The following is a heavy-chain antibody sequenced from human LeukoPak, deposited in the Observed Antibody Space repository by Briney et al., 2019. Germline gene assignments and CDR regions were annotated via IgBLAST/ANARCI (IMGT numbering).Heavy chain of an antibody. J-gene: IGHJ5*02. D-gene: IGHD4-4*01. Sequence: VKVSCKASGYTFTGYYMHWVRQAPGQGLEWMGWINPNSGGTNYAQKFQGRVTMTRDTSISTAYMELSRLRSDDTAVYYCARERIDDYSNYVNWFDPWGQGTLVTVSS. V-gene: IGHV1-2*02. CDR3: ARERIDDYSNYVNWFDP. CDR2: INPNSGGT. CDR1: GYTFTGYY.